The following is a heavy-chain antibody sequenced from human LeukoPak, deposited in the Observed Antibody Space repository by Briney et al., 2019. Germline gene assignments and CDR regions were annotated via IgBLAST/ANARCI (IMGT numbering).Heavy chain of an antibody. CDR1: GFSFSTYS. V-gene: IGHV3-48*01. Sequence: GSLRLSCAASGFSFSTYSMNWVRQAPGKGLEWVSYVSFSSTTIYYADSVKGRFTISRDNAKNSQNLQMNSLRAEDTAVYFCAREFYSMLDLYGFGMWGQGTMVSVSS. CDR2: VSFSSTTI. D-gene: IGHD4-11*01. J-gene: IGHJ3*02. CDR3: AREFYSMLDLYGFGM.